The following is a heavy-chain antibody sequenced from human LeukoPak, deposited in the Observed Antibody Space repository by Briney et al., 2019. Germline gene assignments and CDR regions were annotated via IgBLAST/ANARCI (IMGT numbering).Heavy chain of an antibody. CDR2: IGTAGDP. CDR1: GFSYSSYD. CDR3: ARARASGLFDF. Sequence: GGSLRLSCAASGFSYSSYDMHWVRQATGKGLEWVSAIGTAGDPYYPGSVRGRFTISREDAKNSLYLEMNSLRVGDTAMYYCARARASGLFDFWGRGTLVTVSS. J-gene: IGHJ4*02. V-gene: IGHV3-13*05. D-gene: IGHD6-19*01.